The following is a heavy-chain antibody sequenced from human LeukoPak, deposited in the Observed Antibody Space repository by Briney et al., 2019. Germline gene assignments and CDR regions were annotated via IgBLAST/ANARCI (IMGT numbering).Heavy chain of an antibody. J-gene: IGHJ4*02. CDR1: GYSFTGYY. Sequence: ASLKVSCKSSGYSFTGYYMHWVRQAPGQGPEWMGWISPDSGVTNYAQKFQGRVTMTSDTSISTAYMELSGLTSDDTAIYYCAREVRGQWLVNWGQGTLVTVSS. V-gene: IGHV1-2*02. D-gene: IGHD6-19*01. CDR2: ISPDSGVT. CDR3: AREVRGQWLVN.